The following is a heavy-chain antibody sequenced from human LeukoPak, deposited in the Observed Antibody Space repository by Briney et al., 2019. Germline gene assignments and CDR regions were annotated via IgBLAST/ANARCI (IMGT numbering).Heavy chain of an antibody. CDR2: IYPSGST. D-gene: IGHD3-9*01. J-gene: IGHJ4*02. V-gene: IGHV4-34*01. CDR1: GGSFSGNY. Sequence: PSETLSLTCAVYGGSFSGNYWSWIRQPPGKGLEWIGEIYPSGSTNYNPSLKSRVTMSVDTSKNQFSLRLDSLTAADAAVYYCARLARGYDILTGRRGTGFYYFDYWGQGTLVTVSS. CDR3: ARLARGYDILTGRRGTGFYYFDY.